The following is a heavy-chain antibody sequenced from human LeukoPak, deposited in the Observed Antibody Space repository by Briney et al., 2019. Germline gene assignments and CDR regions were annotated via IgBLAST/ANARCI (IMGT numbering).Heavy chain of an antibody. CDR2: INHSGST. Sequence: PSETLSLTCAVYGGCFSGYYWSWVRGPPGPGLEWIGEINHSGSTNYNPSLKSRVTISVDTSKSQFSLKLSSVTAADTAVYYCAGYSYANTYYYYMDVWGKGTTVTVSS. D-gene: IGHD5-18*01. V-gene: IGHV4-34*01. J-gene: IGHJ6*03. CDR3: AGYSYANTYYYYMDV. CDR1: GGCFSGYY.